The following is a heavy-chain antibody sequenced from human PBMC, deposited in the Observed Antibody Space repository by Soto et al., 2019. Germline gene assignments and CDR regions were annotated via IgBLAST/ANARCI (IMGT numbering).Heavy chain of an antibody. D-gene: IGHD2-15*01. CDR3: ARGGGGGGSCGY. J-gene: IGHJ4*02. Sequence: EMQLVESGGALVQSGGSLRLSCAASGFTFSSSWMQWVRQAPGKGLVWVSRINSDGSTTDYADSVKGRFIISRDNAKNTLFLQMNSLRDEDTAVYYCARGGGGGGSCGYWGQETLVTVSS. CDR2: INSDGSTT. V-gene: IGHV3-74*01. CDR1: GFTFSSSW.